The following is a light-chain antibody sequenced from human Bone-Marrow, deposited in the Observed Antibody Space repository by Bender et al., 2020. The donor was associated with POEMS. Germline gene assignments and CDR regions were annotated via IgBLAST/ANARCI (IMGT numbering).Light chain of an antibody. J-gene: IGLJ1*01. V-gene: IGLV2-23*01. CDR3: CSYAGVGV. CDR2: EGS. Sequence: QSALTQPASVSGSPGQSITISCTDVGGYEYVSWYQQHPGKAPKLMIYEGSERPSGVSPRFSGSKSGNTASLTISGLQPEDEADYYCCSYAGVGVFGSGTTVTVL. CDR1: VGGYEY.